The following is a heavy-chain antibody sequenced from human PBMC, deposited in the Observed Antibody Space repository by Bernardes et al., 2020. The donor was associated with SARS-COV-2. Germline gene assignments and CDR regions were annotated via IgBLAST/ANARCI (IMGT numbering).Heavy chain of an antibody. V-gene: IGHV4-61*01. CDR1: GGSVSSSSSY. CDR2: VYYRGTT. Sequence: SEPLYLTCTVSGGSVSSSSSYWHWLRQPPGKGLEWIGSVYYRGTTNYNPSLQSRVTISADTSNNQFARRPSYVTTADTAVYFCARVRSRNYYYYYDMDVRGQGTTVTVSS. J-gene: IGHJ6*02. CDR3: ARVRSRNYYYYYDMDV. D-gene: IGHD3-16*02.